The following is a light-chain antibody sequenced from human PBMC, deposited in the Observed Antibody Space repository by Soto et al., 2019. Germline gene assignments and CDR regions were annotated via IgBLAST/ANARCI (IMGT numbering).Light chain of an antibody. CDR3: QQYVTSPRT. CDR2: GAS. Sequence: VLTQSADTLSLSPGETSTLSCRASQSLRPTYVAWYQQRPGQAPRLLIYGASFRATGIPARFSGRGSGTDFTLSISRLEPEDFAVYYCQQYVTSPRTFGQGTKVDIK. J-gene: IGKJ1*01. V-gene: IGKV3-20*01. CDR1: QSLRPTY.